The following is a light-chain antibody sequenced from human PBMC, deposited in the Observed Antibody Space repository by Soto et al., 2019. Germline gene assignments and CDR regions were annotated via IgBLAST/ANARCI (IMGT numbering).Light chain of an antibody. CDR3: QQYSYLPLT. Sequence: EIVLTQSPATLSLSPGERATLSCRASQSLSGSRLAWYQQKPGLGPRVLVYGASSRAPGIPDRFSGSGSGTDFTLTISRLEPEDFAVYYCQQYSYLPLTFGGGTKVDVK. J-gene: IGKJ4*01. CDR2: GAS. V-gene: IGKV3-20*01. CDR1: QSLSGSR.